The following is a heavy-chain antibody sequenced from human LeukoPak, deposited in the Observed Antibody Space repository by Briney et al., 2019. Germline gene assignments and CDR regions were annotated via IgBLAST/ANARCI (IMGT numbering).Heavy chain of an antibody. CDR1: RGTFSSYA. CDR3: ARSDSGYDYNWFDP. Sequence: ASVKVSCKASRGTFSSYAISWVRQAPGQGLEWMGGIIPIFGTANYAQKFQGRVTITADESTSTAYMELSSLRSEDTAVYYCARSDSGYDYNWFDPWGQGTLVTVSS. J-gene: IGHJ5*02. V-gene: IGHV1-69*13. CDR2: IIPIFGTA. D-gene: IGHD5-12*01.